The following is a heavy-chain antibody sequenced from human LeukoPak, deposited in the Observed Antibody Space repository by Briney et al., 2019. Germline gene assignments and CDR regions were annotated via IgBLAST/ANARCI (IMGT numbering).Heavy chain of an antibody. J-gene: IGHJ4*02. Sequence: SETLSLTCTVSGGSISSYYWSWIRQPPGKGLEWIGYIYYSGSTNYNPSLKSRVTISVDTSKNQFSLKLSSVTAADTAVYYCARGSSGYYLQPYYFDYWGQGTLVTVSS. D-gene: IGHD3-22*01. V-gene: IGHV4-59*01. CDR1: GGSISSYY. CDR2: IYYSGST. CDR3: ARGSSGYYLQPYYFDY.